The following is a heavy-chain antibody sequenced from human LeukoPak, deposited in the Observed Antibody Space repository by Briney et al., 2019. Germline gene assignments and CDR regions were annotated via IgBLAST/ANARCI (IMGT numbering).Heavy chain of an antibody. D-gene: IGHD6-13*01. J-gene: IGHJ4*02. CDR3: ATTGYSSRNY. Sequence: GGSLRLSCAASGFTFTNAWMGWVRQAPGKGLEWVSAISGSGDTYYADSVKGRFTISRDNSKNTLYLQMNSLRAEDTAVYYCATTGYSSRNYWGQGTLVTVSS. CDR1: GFTFTNAW. V-gene: IGHV3-23*01. CDR2: ISGSGDT.